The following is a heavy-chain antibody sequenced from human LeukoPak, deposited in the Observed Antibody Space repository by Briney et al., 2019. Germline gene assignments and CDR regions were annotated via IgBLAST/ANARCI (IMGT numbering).Heavy chain of an antibody. D-gene: IGHD3-22*01. J-gene: IGHJ4*02. Sequence: ASVKVSRKVSGYTLTELSMHWVRQAPGKGLEWMGGFDPEDGETIYAQKFQGRVTMTEDTSTDTAYMELSSLRSEDTAVYYCATRDSSGYYYLGFDYWGQGTLVTVSS. V-gene: IGHV1-24*01. CDR3: ATRDSSGYYYLGFDY. CDR1: GYTLTELS. CDR2: FDPEDGET.